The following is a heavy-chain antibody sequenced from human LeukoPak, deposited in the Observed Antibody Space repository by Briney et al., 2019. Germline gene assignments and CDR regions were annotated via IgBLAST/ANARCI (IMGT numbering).Heavy chain of an antibody. Sequence: PGGSLRLSCAASGFTFSSHAMGWVRQAPGKGLEWVSAIGGSGGSTYYADSVKGRFTISRDNSKNTLYLQMNSLRAEDMALYYCARDPGVVAFHYFDYWGQGTLVTVSS. D-gene: IGHD3-3*01. CDR2: IGGSGGST. J-gene: IGHJ4*02. V-gene: IGHV3-23*01. CDR1: GFTFSSHA. CDR3: ARDPGVVAFHYFDY.